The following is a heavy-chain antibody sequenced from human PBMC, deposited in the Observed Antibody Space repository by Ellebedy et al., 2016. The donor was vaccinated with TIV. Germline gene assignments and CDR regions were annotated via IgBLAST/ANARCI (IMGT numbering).Heavy chain of an antibody. CDR3: ARGYYYGMDV. CDR2: IKSDGSST. CDR1: GFTFTTYW. J-gene: IGHJ6*02. V-gene: IGHV3-74*01. Sequence: GGFLRLSXAASGFTFTTYWMHWVRQAPGEGLACVSRIKSDGSSTFYADSVKGRFTISRDNAKNTLYLQMNSLRAEDTAMYFCARGYYYGMDVWGQGTTVTVSS.